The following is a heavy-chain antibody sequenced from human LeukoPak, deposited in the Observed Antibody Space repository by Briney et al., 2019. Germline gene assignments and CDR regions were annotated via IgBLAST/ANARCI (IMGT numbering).Heavy chain of an antibody. J-gene: IGHJ4*02. CDR3: ARDTHYDSSGYYHTHFDY. Sequence: GASVKVSCKASGGTFSSYAISWVRQAPGQGLEWMGGIIPIFGTANYAQKFQGRVTITADESTSTAYMDLSSLRSEDTAVYYCARDTHYDSSGYYHTHFDYWGQGTLVTVSS. CDR2: IIPIFGTA. V-gene: IGHV1-69*13. D-gene: IGHD3-22*01. CDR1: GGTFSSYA.